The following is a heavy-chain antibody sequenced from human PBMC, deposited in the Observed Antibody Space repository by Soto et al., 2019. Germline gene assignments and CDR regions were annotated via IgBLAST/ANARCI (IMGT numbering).Heavy chain of an antibody. CDR3: ARSSYDILTVLAFDI. V-gene: IGHV4-59*01. J-gene: IGHJ3*02. D-gene: IGHD3-9*01. Sequence: SETLSLTCTVSGGSISSYYWSWIRQPPGKGLEWIGYIYYSGSTNYNPSLKSRVTISVDTSKNQFSLKLSSVTAADTAVYYCARSSYDILTVLAFDIWGQGTMVTVSS. CDR2: IYYSGST. CDR1: GGSISSYY.